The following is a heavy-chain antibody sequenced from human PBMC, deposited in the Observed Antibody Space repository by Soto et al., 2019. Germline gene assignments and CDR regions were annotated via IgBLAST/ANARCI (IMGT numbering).Heavy chain of an antibody. J-gene: IGHJ3*01. Sequence: QVQLQESGPGLVKPSGTLSLTCAVSGDSISNSRWWTWVRQPPGKGLEWIGDIFHSGDTNYNPSLTIRVFISVDKSQNQFSLKVSYVTAAATAVYYCAYSTGWYRHDVWGQGTVVTVSS. D-gene: IGHD6-19*01. CDR2: IFHSGDT. V-gene: IGHV4-4*02. CDR3: AYSTGWYRHDV. CDR1: GDSISNSRW.